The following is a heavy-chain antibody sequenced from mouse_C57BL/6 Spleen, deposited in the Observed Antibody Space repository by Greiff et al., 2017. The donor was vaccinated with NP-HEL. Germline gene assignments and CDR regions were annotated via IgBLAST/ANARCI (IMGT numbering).Heavy chain of an antibody. V-gene: IGHV5-9*01. CDR1: GFTFSSYT. CDR2: ISGGGGNT. D-gene: IGHD2-2*01. J-gene: IGHJ3*01. Sequence: EVMLVESGGGLVKPGGSLKLSCAASGFTFSSYTMSWVRQTPEKRLEWVATISGGGGNTYYPDSVKGRFTISRDNAKNTLYLQLSSLRSEDTALYYCARHDWGYDFAYWGQGTLVTVSA. CDR3: ARHDWGYDFAY.